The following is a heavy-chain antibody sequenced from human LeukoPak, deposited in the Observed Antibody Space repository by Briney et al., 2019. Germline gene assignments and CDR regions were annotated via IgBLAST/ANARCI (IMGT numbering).Heavy chain of an antibody. CDR3: ARDLGSGGNSDY. Sequence: SETLSPTCAVSGYSISSGYHSGWIRQLPGKGLQWIASISHNGGASYNPSLKSRVTISLDTSNNQFSLELRSVTAADTAVYYCARDLGSGGNSDYWGQGILVTVSS. J-gene: IGHJ4*02. V-gene: IGHV4-38-2*02. CDR1: GYSISSGYH. D-gene: IGHD4-23*01. CDR2: ISHNGGA.